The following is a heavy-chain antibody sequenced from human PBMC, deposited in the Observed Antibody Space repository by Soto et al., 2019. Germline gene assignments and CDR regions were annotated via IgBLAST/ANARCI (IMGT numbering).Heavy chain of an antibody. V-gene: IGHV4-39*01. CDR3: ASRDYYGSGSYYY. J-gene: IGHJ4*02. CDR1: GCSISSSSYY. Sequence: TSETLSLTCTVSGCSISSSSYYWGWIRQPPGKGLEWIGSIYYSGSTYYNPSLKSRVTISVDTSKNQFSLKLSSVTAADTAVYYCASRDYYGSGSYYYWGQGTLVTVSS. D-gene: IGHD3-10*01. CDR2: IYYSGST.